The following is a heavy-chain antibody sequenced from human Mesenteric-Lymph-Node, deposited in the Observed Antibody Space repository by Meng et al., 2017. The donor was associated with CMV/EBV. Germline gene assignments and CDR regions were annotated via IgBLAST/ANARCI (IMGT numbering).Heavy chain of an antibody. CDR3: ARDTGRLYYYDSSGHYFDY. V-gene: IGHV4-61*01. CDR1: GGSVSSGSYY. Sequence: SETLSLTCTVSGGSVSSGSYYWSWIRQPPGKGLEWIGYIYYSGSTNYNPSLKSRVTISVDTSKNQFSLKLSSVTAADTAVYYCARDTGRLYYYDSSGHYFDYWGQGTLVTVSS. J-gene: IGHJ4*02. D-gene: IGHD3-22*01. CDR2: IYYSGST.